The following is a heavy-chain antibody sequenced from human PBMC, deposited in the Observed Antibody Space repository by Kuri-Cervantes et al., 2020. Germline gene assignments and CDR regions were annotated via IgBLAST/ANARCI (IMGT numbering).Heavy chain of an antibody. Sequence: GESLKISCAASGFDFNNYNLIWVRQSSGKGLEFLSYITATSGATYYADSVKGRFFISRDNVKESLYLQMNSLRAEDTAVYYCAREGSSPNYASGSPIWGQGTLGT. CDR3: AREGSSPNYASGSPI. V-gene: IGHV3-48*01. CDR2: ITATSGAT. D-gene: IGHD3-10*01. J-gene: IGHJ4*02. CDR1: GFDFNNYN.